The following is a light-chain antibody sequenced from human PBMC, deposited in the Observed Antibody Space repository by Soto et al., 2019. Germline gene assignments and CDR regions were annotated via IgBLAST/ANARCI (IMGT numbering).Light chain of an antibody. CDR3: WLSYSGARV. V-gene: IGLV7-46*01. CDR1: TGAVTSGHY. CDR2: DTS. Sequence: QAVVTQEPSLTVSPGGTVTLTCGSSTGAVTSGHYPYWFQQKPGQAPKTLIYDTSNKHSWTPARFSGSLLGGKAALTLSGAQPDDEADYYCWLSYSGARVFGGGTKVTVL. J-gene: IGLJ2*01.